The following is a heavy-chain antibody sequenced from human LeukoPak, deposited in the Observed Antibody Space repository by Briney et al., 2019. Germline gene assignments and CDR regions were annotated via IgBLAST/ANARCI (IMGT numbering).Heavy chain of an antibody. CDR2: INPKNAGT. J-gene: IGHJ4*02. D-gene: IGHD3-10*02. V-gene: IGHV1-2*02. Sequence: ASVKVSCKAPGYTFTGHYMHWVRQAPGQGLEWMGWINPKNAGTNFAQRFQGRVIMTRDTSSSTVYMELSRLRSDDTAFYYCARTLYVSAVPGGLDYWGQGTLITVSS. CDR3: ARTLYVSAVPGGLDY. CDR1: GYTFTGHY.